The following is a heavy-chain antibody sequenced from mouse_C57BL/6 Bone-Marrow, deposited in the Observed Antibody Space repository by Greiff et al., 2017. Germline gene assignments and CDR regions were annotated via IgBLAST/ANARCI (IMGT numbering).Heavy chain of an antibody. CDR2: IWSGGST. D-gene: IGHD1-1*01. J-gene: IGHJ1*03. CDR1: GFSLTSYG. CDR3: ARKDYGSSCWYFDV. V-gene: IGHV2-2*01. Sequence: VQGVESGPGLVQPSPSLSITCTASGFSLTSYGVHWVRQSPGKGLEWLGVIWSGGSTDYNDAFISRLSISKDNYKCQVFFKMNSQQADDTAIYYCARKDYGSSCWYFDVWGTGTTVTVSS.